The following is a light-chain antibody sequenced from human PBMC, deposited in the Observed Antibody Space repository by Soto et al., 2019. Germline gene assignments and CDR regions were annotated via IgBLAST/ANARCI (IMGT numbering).Light chain of an antibody. J-gene: IGLJ1*01. CDR3: TSYAGGNDV. Sequence: QSALTQPPSASGSLGPSVTLSCTGTSSDVGGYNYVSWYQQHPGKVPKLMVYEVNKQRTGVPDRSSGSMSGNTASLTVSGLQAEDEADYYCTSYAGGNDVFGTGTKLTVL. CDR1: SSDVGGYNY. V-gene: IGLV2-8*01. CDR2: EVN.